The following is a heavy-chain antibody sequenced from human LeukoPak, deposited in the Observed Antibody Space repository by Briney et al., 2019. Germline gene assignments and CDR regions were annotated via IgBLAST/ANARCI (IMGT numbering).Heavy chain of an antibody. CDR1: GFTFTSSA. Sequence: SVKVSCKASGFTFTSSAVQWVRQARGQRLEWIGWIVVGSGNTNYAQKFQERVTITRDMSTGTAYMELSSLRSEDTAVYYCAADLATTLLWFGELGNWFDPWGQGTLVTVSS. D-gene: IGHD3-10*01. CDR2: IVVGSGNT. CDR3: AADLATTLLWFGELGNWFDP. V-gene: IGHV1-58*01. J-gene: IGHJ5*02.